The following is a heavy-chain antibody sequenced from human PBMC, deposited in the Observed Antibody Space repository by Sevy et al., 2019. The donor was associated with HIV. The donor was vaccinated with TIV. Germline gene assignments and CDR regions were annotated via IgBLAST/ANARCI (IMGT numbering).Heavy chain of an antibody. V-gene: IGHV4-39*01. CDR2: IYYSGST. CDR1: GGSISSSSYY. D-gene: IGHD2-15*01. J-gene: IGHJ5*02. Sequence: SETLSLSCTVSGGSISSSSYYWGWIRQPPGKGLEWIGSIYYSGSTYYNPSLKSQVTISVDTSKNQFSLKLSSVTAADTAVYYCARVWVYCSGGSCLKNWFDPWGQGTLVTVSS. CDR3: ARVWVYCSGGSCLKNWFDP.